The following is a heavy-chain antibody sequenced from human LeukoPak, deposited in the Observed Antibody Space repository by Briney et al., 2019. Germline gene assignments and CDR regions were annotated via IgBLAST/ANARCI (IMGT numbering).Heavy chain of an antibody. CDR1: GGSFSGYY. Sequence: SETLSLTCAVYGGSFSGYYWSWIRQPPGKGLEWIGEINHSGSTNYNPSLKSRVTISVGTSKNQFSLKLSSVTAADTAVYYCARGVTMIVVVIHDWYFDLWGRGTLVTVSS. D-gene: IGHD3-22*01. V-gene: IGHV4-34*01. CDR3: ARGVTMIVVVIHDWYFDL. CDR2: INHSGST. J-gene: IGHJ2*01.